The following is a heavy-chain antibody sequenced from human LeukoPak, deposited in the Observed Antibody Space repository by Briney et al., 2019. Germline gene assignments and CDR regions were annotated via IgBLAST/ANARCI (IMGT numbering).Heavy chain of an antibody. V-gene: IGHV1-8*01. CDR1: GYSFTSYD. CDR3: AREPSLQSSSSYNY. J-gene: IGHJ4*02. CDR2: MNPYSGIT. D-gene: IGHD6-6*01. Sequence: ASVKVSCKASGYSFTSYDINWVRQATGQGLEWMGWMNPYSGITGYAQKFQGRVTMTRDTTITTAYMELSSLSSEDTAMYYCAREPSLQSSSSYNYWGQGTLVTVSS.